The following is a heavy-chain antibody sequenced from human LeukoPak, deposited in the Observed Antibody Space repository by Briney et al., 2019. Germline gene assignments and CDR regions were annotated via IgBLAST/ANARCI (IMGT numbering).Heavy chain of an antibody. CDR2: IYYNGGT. CDR1: GGSISSSSTYY. Sequence: SETLSLTCTVSGGSISSSSTYYWGWIRHPPGKGLEWVGNIYYNGGTYYNPSLKSRVTISVDTSKNQFSLKLASVTAADTAVYYCARQTYCINGVCYTEEGEFYYYMDVWGKGTTVTVSS. V-gene: IGHV4-39*01. D-gene: IGHD2-8*01. CDR3: ARQTYCINGVCYTEEGEFYYYMDV. J-gene: IGHJ6*03.